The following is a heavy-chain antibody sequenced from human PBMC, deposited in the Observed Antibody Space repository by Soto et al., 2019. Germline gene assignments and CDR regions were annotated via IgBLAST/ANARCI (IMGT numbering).Heavy chain of an antibody. Sequence: GGSLSLSCAASGVHFDDYSMHWVRQAPGKGLEWVSGISWNSGSIGYADSVKGRFTISRDNANNSLYLQMNSLRAEDTALYYCAKDRSELIDYFDYWGQGTLVTVSS. CDR3: AKDRSELIDYFDY. D-gene: IGHD1-1*01. CDR1: GVHFDDYS. J-gene: IGHJ4*02. CDR2: ISWNSGSI. V-gene: IGHV3-9*01.